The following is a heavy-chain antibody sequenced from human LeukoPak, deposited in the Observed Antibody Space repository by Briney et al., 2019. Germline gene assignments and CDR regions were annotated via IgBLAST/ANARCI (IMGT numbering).Heavy chain of an antibody. J-gene: IGHJ5*02. D-gene: IGHD4-17*01. V-gene: IGHV4-39*07. CDR2: IYYSGST. CDR3: ARDLRYSPGGYWFDP. Sequence: SETLSLTCTVSGGSISSSSYYWGWIRQPPGKGLEWIGSIYYSGSTYYNPSLKSRVTISVDTSKNQFSLKLSSVTAADTAVYYCARDLRYSPGGYWFDPWGQGTLVTVSS. CDR1: GGSISSSSYY.